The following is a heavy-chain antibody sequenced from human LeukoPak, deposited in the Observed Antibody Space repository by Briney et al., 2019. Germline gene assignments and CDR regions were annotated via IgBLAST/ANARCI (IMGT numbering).Heavy chain of an antibody. J-gene: IGHJ3*02. CDR3: AKGGQQLVPVDAFDI. Sequence: PGGSLRLSCAASGFTFTTYGMHWVRQAPGKGLEWVAVISYDGSYKYYVDSVKGRFTISRDNSKNTLYLQMNSLRAEDTAVYYCAKGGQQLVPVDAFDIWGQGTMVTVSS. CDR1: GFTFTTYG. V-gene: IGHV3-30*18. CDR2: ISYDGSYK. D-gene: IGHD6-13*01.